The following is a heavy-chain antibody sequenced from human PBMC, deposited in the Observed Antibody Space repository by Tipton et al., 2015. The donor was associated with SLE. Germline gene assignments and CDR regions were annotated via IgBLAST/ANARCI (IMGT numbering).Heavy chain of an antibody. CDR1: GFTFRSYW. V-gene: IGHV3-74*01. D-gene: IGHD2-2*01. J-gene: IGHJ4*02. CDR2: INEDGSIK. Sequence: GSLRISCAASGFTFRSYWLHWVRQAPGKGLVWVSRINEDGSIKSYEDSVKGRFTISRDNDKNTLYLQMNSLRAAATALYYCSRGIDPTSSRISDYWCQGTLLSVSS. CDR3: SRGIDPTSSRISDY.